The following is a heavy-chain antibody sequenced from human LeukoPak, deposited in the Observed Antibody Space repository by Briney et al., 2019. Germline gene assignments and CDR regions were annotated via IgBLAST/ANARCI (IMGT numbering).Heavy chain of an antibody. D-gene: IGHD2-2*01. J-gene: IGHJ5*02. CDR1: GFSVSRIY. Sequence: PGGSLRLSCAASGFSVSRIYMTWVRQAPGKGLEWVSVIYNGGGTFYADAVEGRFTISRDSSKNMVYLQMNSLRTEDTAVYYCARDRCSGTSCYGGFDPWGQGTLVSVSA. V-gene: IGHV3-66*02. CDR2: IYNGGGT. CDR3: ARDRCSGTSCYGGFDP.